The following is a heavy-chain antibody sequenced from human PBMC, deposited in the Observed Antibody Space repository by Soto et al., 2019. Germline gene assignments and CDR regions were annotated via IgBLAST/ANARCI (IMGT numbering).Heavy chain of an antibody. CDR3: ARDGDVNTGFGKDY. Sequence: QVQLVESGGGVVQPGRSLRLSCAASGFTFSNYGMHWVRQAPGKGLEWVAFIWHDGGNKFYAESVKGRFTIFRDNSKNTLNLQMNSLSAEDTAMYYCARDGDVNTGFGKDYWGQGTLVTVSS. CDR2: IWHDGGNK. J-gene: IGHJ4*02. V-gene: IGHV3-33*01. D-gene: IGHD3-16*01. CDR1: GFTFSNYG.